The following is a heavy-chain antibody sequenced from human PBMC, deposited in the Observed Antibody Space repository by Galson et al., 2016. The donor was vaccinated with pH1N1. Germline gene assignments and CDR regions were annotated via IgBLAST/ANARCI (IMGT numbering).Heavy chain of an antibody. D-gene: IGHD3-16*01. CDR1: GYAFDMFG. Sequence: SVKVSCKASGYAFDMFGISWVRQAPGQGLQWMGWINPYDGNTNYAQKFQGRVTLTTDTSTSTAYLELRSLRSDDTAEYYCARDTKIEGVTTGWFDPWGQGTLVTVSS. CDR2: INPYDGNT. J-gene: IGHJ5*02. CDR3: ARDTKIEGVTTGWFDP. V-gene: IGHV1-18*01.